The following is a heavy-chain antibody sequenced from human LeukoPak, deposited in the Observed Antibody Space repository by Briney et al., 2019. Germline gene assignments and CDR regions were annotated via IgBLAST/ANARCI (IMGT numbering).Heavy chain of an antibody. J-gene: IGHJ6*03. V-gene: IGHV3-23*01. Sequence: GGSLRHSCEPSQFPLSRFAMSWIRQAPGTGLEWVSTLSGSGTATYYADSVKGRFTTSRDNSKDTLYLQMDNLRADDTAVYYCAKHLGSHAFLLCFMNGWGTGTSVIVSS. CDR1: QFPLSRFA. CDR3: AKHLGSHAFLLCFMNG. D-gene: IGHD2-2*01. CDR2: LSGSGTAT.